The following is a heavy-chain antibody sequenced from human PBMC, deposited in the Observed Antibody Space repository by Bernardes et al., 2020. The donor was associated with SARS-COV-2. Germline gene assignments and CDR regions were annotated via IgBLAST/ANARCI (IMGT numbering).Heavy chain of an antibody. CDR1: GFNVETNH. Sequence: GGSLRLSCAASGFNVETNHMTWVRQAPGKGLEWVSIVHSGGNIFYADSVKGRVTISRDNSNNTLYLQMNSLRVEDTAVYYCARGIVAAANFFDPWGQGTLVTVSS. CDR3: ARGIVAAANFFDP. J-gene: IGHJ5*02. CDR2: VHSGGNI. V-gene: IGHV3-53*01. D-gene: IGHD6-13*01.